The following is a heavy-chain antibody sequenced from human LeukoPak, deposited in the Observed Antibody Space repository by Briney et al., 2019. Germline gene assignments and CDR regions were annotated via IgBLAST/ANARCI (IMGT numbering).Heavy chain of an antibody. J-gene: IGHJ4*02. CDR2: TSDRGDYT. D-gene: IGHD3-10*01. V-gene: IGHV3-23*01. CDR1: GFTFSSYS. Sequence: GGSLRLSCAASGFTFSSYSMSWVRQAPGKGLEWVSGTSDRGDYTYYADSVKGRFTISRDNAKNSLYLQMNSLRAEDTGVYYCARVRSYWGQGTLVTVSS. CDR3: ARVRSY.